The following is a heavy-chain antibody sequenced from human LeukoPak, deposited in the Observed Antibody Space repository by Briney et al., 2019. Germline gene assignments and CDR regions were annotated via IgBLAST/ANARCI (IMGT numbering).Heavy chain of an antibody. D-gene: IGHD2-21*02. Sequence: SETLSLTCTVSGGSISSSSYYWGWIRQPPGKGLEWIGSIYYSGSTYYNPSLKSRVTISVDTSKNQFSLKLSSVTAADTAVYYCARGPPYIVVVTAIGFFDSWGQGTLVTVSS. J-gene: IGHJ4*02. CDR3: ARGPPYIVVVTAIGFFDS. CDR2: IYYSGST. CDR1: GGSISSSSYY. V-gene: IGHV4-39*01.